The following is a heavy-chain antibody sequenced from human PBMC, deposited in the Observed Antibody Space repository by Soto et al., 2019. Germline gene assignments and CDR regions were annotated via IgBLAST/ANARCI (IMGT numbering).Heavy chain of an antibody. V-gene: IGHV3-74*01. CDR2: INSDGSST. CDR1: GFTFSIYW. J-gene: IGHJ4*02. CDR3: ARGAYSSSWFPDS. D-gene: IGHD6-13*01. Sequence: GGSLRLSCAASGFTFSIYWMHWVRQAPGKGLVWVSRINSDGSSTNHADSVKGRFTISRDNARNTLFLQMNSLRAEDTAVYYCARGAYSSSWFPDSWGQGTLVTVSS.